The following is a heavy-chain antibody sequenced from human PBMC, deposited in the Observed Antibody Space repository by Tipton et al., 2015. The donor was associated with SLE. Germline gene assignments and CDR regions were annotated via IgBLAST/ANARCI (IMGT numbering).Heavy chain of an antibody. CDR1: GGSISSGSYY. CDR3: ARGLGIFDY. Sequence: TLSLTCTVSGGSISSGSYYWSWIRQPAGKGLEWIGRIYTSGSTNYNPSLKSRVTISVDTSKNQFSLKLSSVTAADTAVYYCARGLGIFDYWGQGTLVTVSS. CDR2: IYTSGST. V-gene: IGHV4-61*02. D-gene: IGHD7-27*01. J-gene: IGHJ4*02.